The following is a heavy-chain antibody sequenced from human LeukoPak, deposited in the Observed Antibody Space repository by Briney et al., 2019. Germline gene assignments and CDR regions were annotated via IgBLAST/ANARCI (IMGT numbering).Heavy chain of an antibody. CDR1: GFTFSSYN. CDR3: ARGSVVATISWVDY. Sequence: GGSLRLSCAASGFTFSSYNMNWVRQAPGKGLEWASYISSSRSTIYYADSVKGRFTISRDNAKNSLYLQMNSLRDEDTAVYYCARGSVVATISWVDYWGQGTLVTVS. D-gene: IGHD5-12*01. CDR2: ISSSRSTI. V-gene: IGHV3-48*02. J-gene: IGHJ4*02.